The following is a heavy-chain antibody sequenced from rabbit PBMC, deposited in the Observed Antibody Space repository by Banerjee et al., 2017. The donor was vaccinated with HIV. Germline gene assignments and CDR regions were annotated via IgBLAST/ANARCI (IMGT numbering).Heavy chain of an antibody. CDR2: IYAGSGSA. CDR1: GIDFSSGYD. V-gene: IGHV1S40*01. Sequence: QSLEESGGGLVKPGASLTLTCKASGIDFSSGYDMCWVRQAPGKGLEWIECIYAGSGSAYYASWAKGRFTISKTSSTTVTLQVTSLTAADTATYFCARDYGDYDDATMNLWGQGTLVTVS. J-gene: IGHJ4*01. CDR3: ARDYGDYDDATMNL. D-gene: IGHD2-1*01.